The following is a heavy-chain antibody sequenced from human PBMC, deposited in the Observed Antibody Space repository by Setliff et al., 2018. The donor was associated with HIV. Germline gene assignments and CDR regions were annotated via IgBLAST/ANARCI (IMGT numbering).Heavy chain of an antibody. V-gene: IGHV3-7*01. D-gene: IGHD3-10*01. CDR3: TKGHYTTSG. CDR2: INEDGSER. J-gene: IGHJ4*02. Sequence: PGGSLRLSCAASGFTISNDWMNWVRQAPGKGLEWLANINEDGSERNCVDSVKGRFTISKDNAKNSLYLQMNSLRAEDTAVYYCTKGHYTTSGWGQGTVVTVSS. CDR1: GFTISNDW.